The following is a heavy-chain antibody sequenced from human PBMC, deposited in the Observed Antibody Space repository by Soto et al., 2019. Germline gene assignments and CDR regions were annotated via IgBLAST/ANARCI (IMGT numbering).Heavy chain of an antibody. CDR2: ISSYNVNT. V-gene: IGHV1-18*01. CDR3: AREICTGGSCYRTFDY. J-gene: IGHJ4*02. Sequence: GASVKVSCKAAGYSFSTSGISWVRQAPGQGLEWVGWISSYNVNTNYAQKAQGRVTMTTDTSTSTAYMELRSLTSDDTVVYYCAREICTGGSCYRTFDYWGQGTLVTVSS. CDR1: GYSFSTSG. D-gene: IGHD2-15*01.